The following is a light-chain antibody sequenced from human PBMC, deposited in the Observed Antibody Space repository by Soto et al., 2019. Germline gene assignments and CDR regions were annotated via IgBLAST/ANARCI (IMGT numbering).Light chain of an antibody. V-gene: IGKV3-20*01. Sequence: EIVLTQSPATLSLSPGERATLSCRASQSVSSNYLVWYQQKPGQTPRLLIYGASNRATGIPDRFSGSGSGTEFTLTISRLEPEDFAVYYCQQYGKSPLTFGQGTRLEIK. CDR3: QQYGKSPLT. CDR1: QSVSSNY. CDR2: GAS. J-gene: IGKJ5*01.